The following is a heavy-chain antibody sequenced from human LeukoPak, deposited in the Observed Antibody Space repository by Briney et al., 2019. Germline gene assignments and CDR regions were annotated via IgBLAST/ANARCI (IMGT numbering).Heavy chain of an antibody. CDR3: ARDSEIGYCSSTSCFEYFQH. D-gene: IGHD2-2*01. V-gene: IGHV3-30*04. CDR2: ISYDGSNK. Sequence: GGSLRLSCEASGFTFSSYAMHWVRQAPGKGLEWVAVISYDGSNKYYADSVKGRFTISRDNSKNTLYLQMNSLRAEDTAVYYCARDSEIGYCSSTSCFEYFQHWGQGTLVTVSS. CDR1: GFTFSSYA. J-gene: IGHJ1*01.